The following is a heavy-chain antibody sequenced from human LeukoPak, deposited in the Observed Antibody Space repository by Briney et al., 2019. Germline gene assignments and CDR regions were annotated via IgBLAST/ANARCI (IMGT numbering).Heavy chain of an antibody. Sequence: PGGSLRLSCAASGFTVSSNYMSWVRQAPGKGLEWVSVIYSDGDTYYADSVKGRFTISRDNSKNMIYLEMSSLKAEDTAVYYCAKERNLEIAVAGTIFDYWGQGTLVTVSS. CDR1: GFTVSSNY. CDR3: AKERNLEIAVAGTIFDY. V-gene: IGHV3-66*01. J-gene: IGHJ4*02. CDR2: IYSDGDT. D-gene: IGHD6-19*01.